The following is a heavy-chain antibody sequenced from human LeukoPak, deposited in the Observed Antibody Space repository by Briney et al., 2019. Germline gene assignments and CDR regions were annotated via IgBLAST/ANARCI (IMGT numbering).Heavy chain of an antibody. Sequence: GRSLRLSCAASGFTFSSYWMGWVRQAPGKGLEWVANIAKDGRGTNYLDSVKGRFTISRDNAKNLLSLQMNSLRAEDTAVYYCVRDRDYYAIDYWGQGTLVTVSS. CDR3: VRDRDYYAIDY. CDR1: GFTFSSYW. D-gene: IGHD3-22*01. CDR2: IAKDGRGT. J-gene: IGHJ4*02. V-gene: IGHV3-7*01.